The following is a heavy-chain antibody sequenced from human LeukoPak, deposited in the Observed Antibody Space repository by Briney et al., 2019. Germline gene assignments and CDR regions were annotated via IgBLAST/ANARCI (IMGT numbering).Heavy chain of an antibody. CDR2: ISSSGDSI. D-gene: IGHD2-15*01. Sequence: PGGSLRLSCAASGSTFSSYSMNWARQAPEKGLEWVSFISSSGDSIYYADSVKGRFTVSRDNAKNSLYLQMDSLRAEDTAMYYCAPICRGITCFQTRFDSWGQGTLVTVSS. V-gene: IGHV3-21*01. J-gene: IGHJ4*02. CDR1: GSTFSSYS. CDR3: APICRGITCFQTRFDS.